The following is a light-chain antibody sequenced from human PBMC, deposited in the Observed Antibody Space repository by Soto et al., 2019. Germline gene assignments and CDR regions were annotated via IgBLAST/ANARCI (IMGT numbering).Light chain of an antibody. Sequence: QSVLTQPPSPSGSPGQRVTLSCSGSSSKIGSNTVNWYQQLPGPAPQLLIYSNNQRPSGVSDRFWCSKSGTSASLALSGPQAEDEDDDYCASWDYGLNAYVFGTGTKLTVL. CDR1: SSKIGSNT. CDR3: ASWDYGLNAYV. J-gene: IGLJ1*01. CDR2: SNN. V-gene: IGLV1-44*01.